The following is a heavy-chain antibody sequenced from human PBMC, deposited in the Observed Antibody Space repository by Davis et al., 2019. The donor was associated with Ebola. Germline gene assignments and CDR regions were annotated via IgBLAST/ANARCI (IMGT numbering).Heavy chain of an antibody. CDR2: MSDSGGST. V-gene: IGHV3-23*01. CDR1: GFTFRNYG. Sequence: GESLKISCAASGFTFRNYGMHWVRQAPGKGLEWVSGMSDSGGSTYYAASVKGRFTISRDNSRNTLYLQMNSLRVDDTAIYYCTRGRGGSSWEVLWGQGTLVTVSS. J-gene: IGHJ1*01. D-gene: IGHD6-13*01. CDR3: TRGRGGSSWEVL.